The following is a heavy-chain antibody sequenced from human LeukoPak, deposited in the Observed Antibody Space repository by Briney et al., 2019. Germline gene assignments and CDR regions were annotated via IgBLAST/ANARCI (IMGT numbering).Heavy chain of an antibody. D-gene: IGHD3-22*01. CDR2: ITSTGATI. CDR1: GFTFSDYY. V-gene: IGHV3-11*01. Sequence: GGSLRLSCAASGFTFSDYYMTWIRQAPGKVVEWVSHITSTGATIYYADSVKGRFTIARDNAKNSLSLQMNSLRAEDTAVYFCASVLSSGYSHFDYWGKGILVTVSS. CDR3: ASVLSSGYSHFDY. J-gene: IGHJ4*02.